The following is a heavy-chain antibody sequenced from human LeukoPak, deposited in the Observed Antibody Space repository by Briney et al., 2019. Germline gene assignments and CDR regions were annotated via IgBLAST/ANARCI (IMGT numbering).Heavy chain of an antibody. D-gene: IGHD3-10*01. CDR1: GYTFTGYY. CDR3: AREDYYGSGSSNFDY. V-gene: IGHV1-2*02. Sequence: GASVKVSCKASGYTFTGYYMHWVRQAPGQGLEWMGWINPDSGGTNYAQKFQGRVTMTRDTSISTAYMELSRLRSDDTAIYYCAREDYYGSGSSNFDYWGQGTLVTVSS. CDR2: INPDSGGT. J-gene: IGHJ4*02.